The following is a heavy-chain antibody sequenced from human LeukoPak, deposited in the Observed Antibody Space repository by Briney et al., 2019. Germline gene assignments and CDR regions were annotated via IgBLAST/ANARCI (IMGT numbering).Heavy chain of an antibody. Sequence: GGSLRLSCAASGFTFSSYAMSWVRQAPGKGLEWVSAISGSGGSTYYADSVKGRLTISRDNSKNTLYLQMNSLRAEDTAVYYCAKGLRYFDWLLWSRGQGTLVTVSS. CDR3: AKGLRYFDWLLWS. CDR2: ISGSGGST. CDR1: GFTFSSYA. V-gene: IGHV3-23*01. D-gene: IGHD3-9*01. J-gene: IGHJ4*02.